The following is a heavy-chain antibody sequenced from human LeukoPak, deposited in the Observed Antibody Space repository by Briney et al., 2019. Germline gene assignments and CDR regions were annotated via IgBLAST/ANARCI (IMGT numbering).Heavy chain of an antibody. D-gene: IGHD3-3*01. V-gene: IGHV1-18*01. J-gene: IGHJ6*02. CDR2: ISAYNGNT. CDR3: ARDRHYDFWSGYYTRYYYYGMDV. Sequence: GASVKVSCKASGYTFTSYGISWVRQAPGQGLEWMGWISAYNGNTNYAQKLQGRVTMTTDTSTSTAYMELSRLRSDDTAVYYCARDRHYDFWSGYYTRYYYYGMDVWGQGTTVTVSS. CDR1: GYTFTSYG.